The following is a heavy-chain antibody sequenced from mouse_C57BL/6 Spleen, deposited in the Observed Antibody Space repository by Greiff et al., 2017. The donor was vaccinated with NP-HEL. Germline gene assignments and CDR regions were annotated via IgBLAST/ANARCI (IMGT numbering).Heavy chain of an antibody. Sequence: QVQLQQSGAELARPGASVKLSCKASGYTFTSYGISWVKQRTGQGLEWIGEIYPRSGNTYYNEKFKGKATLTADKSSSTAYMELRSLTSEDSAVYFCARGSSTVVGLRAMDYWGQGTSVTVSS. CDR1: GYTFTSYG. CDR2: IYPRSGNT. V-gene: IGHV1-81*01. D-gene: IGHD1-1*01. J-gene: IGHJ4*01. CDR3: ARGSSTVVGLRAMDY.